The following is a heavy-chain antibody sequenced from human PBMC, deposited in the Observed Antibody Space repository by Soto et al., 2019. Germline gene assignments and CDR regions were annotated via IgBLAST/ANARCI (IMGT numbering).Heavy chain of an antibody. J-gene: IGHJ4*02. CDR3: ATRDPGHY. V-gene: IGHV1-46*01. Sequence: GCVKVSCMASGDTFTTYYRHWGRQAPGQGLEWMGIISPDGGRTSYAQKFQGRVTMTRDTSTSTVYMELSSLRSEDTAVYYCATRDPGHYWGQGTLVTVSS. CDR2: ISPDGGRT. CDR1: GDTFTTYY.